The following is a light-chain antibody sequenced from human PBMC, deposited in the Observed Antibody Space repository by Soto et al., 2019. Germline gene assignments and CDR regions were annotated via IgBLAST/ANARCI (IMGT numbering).Light chain of an antibody. J-gene: IGKJ2*01. CDR3: QQYGST. CDR1: QSVSSSY. V-gene: IGKV3-20*01. CDR2: GAS. Sequence: TQSPGTLSLSPGERATLSCRASQSVSSSYLAWYQQKPGQAPRLLIYGASSRATGIPDRFSGSGSGTDFTLTISRLEPEDFAVYYCQQYGSTFGQGTKLEIK.